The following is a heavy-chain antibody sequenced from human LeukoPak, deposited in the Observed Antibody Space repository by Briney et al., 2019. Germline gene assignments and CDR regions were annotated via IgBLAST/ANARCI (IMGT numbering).Heavy chain of an antibody. CDR2: ISSSSSYI. V-gene: IGHV3-21*01. D-gene: IGHD3-3*01. CDR3: ARDFWSGSPD. CDR1: GFTFSSYS. J-gene: IGHJ4*02. Sequence: PGGSLRLSCAAPGFTFSSYSMNWVRQAPGKGLEWVSSISSSSSYIYYADSVKGRFTISRDNAKNSLYLQMNSLRVEDTAVYYCARDFWSGSPDWGQGTLVTVSS.